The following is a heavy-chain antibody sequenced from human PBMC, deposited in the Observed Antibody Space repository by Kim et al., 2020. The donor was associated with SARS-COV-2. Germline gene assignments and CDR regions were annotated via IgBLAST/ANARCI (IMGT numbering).Heavy chain of an antibody. D-gene: IGHD3-16*01. CDR2: ISASSDIT. CDR3: AKFGTDHRYFEL. CDR1: GFTFSIYV. V-gene: IGHV3-23*01. J-gene: IGHJ2*01. Sequence: GGSLRLSCAASGFTFSIYVMNWVRQAPGKGLERVSGISASSDITYYADSVKGRFTISRDNSKNTLFLQMNSLRAEDTAVYFCAKFGTDHRYFELLGRCALVTVSS.